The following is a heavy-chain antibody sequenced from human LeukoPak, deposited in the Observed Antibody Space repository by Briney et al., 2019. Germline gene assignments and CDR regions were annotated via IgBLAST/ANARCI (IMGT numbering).Heavy chain of an antibody. D-gene: IGHD3-10*01. J-gene: IGHJ4*02. CDR3: AKDFYYYGSGGYLDY. Sequence: GGSLRLSCAASGFTFSSYGMHWVRQAPGRGLEWVAVISYDGSNKYYADSVKGRFTISRDNSKNTLYLQMNSLRAEDTAVYYCAKDFYYYGSGGYLDYWGQGTLVTVSS. CDR1: GFTFSSYG. CDR2: ISYDGSNK. V-gene: IGHV3-30*18.